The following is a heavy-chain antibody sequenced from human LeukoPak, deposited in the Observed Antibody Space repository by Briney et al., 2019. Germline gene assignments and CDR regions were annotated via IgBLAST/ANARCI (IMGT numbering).Heavy chain of an antibody. Sequence: GASVKVSCKASGYTFTGYYMHWVRQAPGQGLEWMGWINPNSGGTNYAQKFQGRVTMTRDTSISTAYMELSRLRSDDTAVYYCARSPRTEPAAIGGWFDPWGQGTLVTVSS. CDR1: GYTFTGYY. J-gene: IGHJ5*02. D-gene: IGHD2-2*02. CDR2: INPNSGGT. CDR3: ARSPRTEPAAIGGWFDP. V-gene: IGHV1-2*02.